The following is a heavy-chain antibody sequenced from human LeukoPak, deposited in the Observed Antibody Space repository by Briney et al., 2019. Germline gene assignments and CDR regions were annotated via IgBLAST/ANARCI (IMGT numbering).Heavy chain of an antibody. CDR3: AKSRGNSGSYFDY. Sequence: PGGSLRLSCAASGFTFSSYGMHWVCQAPGKGLEWVAVIWYDGSNKYYADSVKGRFTISRDNSKNTLYLQMNSLRAEDTAVYYCAKSRGNSGSYFDYWGQGTLVTVSS. CDR2: IWYDGSNK. D-gene: IGHD1-26*01. V-gene: IGHV3-33*06. J-gene: IGHJ4*02. CDR1: GFTFSSYG.